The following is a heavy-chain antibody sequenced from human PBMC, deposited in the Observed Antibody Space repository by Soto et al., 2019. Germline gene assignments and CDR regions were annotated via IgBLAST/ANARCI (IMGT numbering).Heavy chain of an antibody. Sequence: QVQLVQSGAEVKKPGSSVKVSCKASGGTFSSYAISWVRQAPGQGLEWMGGIIPIFGTTKTAQKFQGRVTITADKSTGTAYRELSSLRSEDTAIYYCATSYDSGFDPWGQGTLVSVSS. CDR2: IIPIFGTT. CDR3: ATSYDSGFDP. D-gene: IGHD5-12*01. J-gene: IGHJ5*02. V-gene: IGHV1-69*06. CDR1: GGTFSSYA.